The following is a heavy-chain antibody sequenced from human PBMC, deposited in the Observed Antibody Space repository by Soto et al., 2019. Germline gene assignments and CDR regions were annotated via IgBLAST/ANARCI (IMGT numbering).Heavy chain of an antibody. V-gene: IGHV1-69*12. CDR1: GGTFSSYT. Sequence: QVQLVQSGAEVKKPGSSVKVSCKASGGTFSSYTINWVRQAPGQGLEWMGGIITIFGTANYAQKFQGKVTITADESTSTAYMELSSLRSEDTAVYYCARAEKQLYLPLPIYYGMDVWGQGTTVTVSS. J-gene: IGHJ6*02. D-gene: IGHD5-18*01. CDR2: IITIFGTA. CDR3: ARAEKQLYLPLPIYYGMDV.